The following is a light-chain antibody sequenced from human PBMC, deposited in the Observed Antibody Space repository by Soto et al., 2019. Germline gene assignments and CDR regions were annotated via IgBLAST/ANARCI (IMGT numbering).Light chain of an antibody. CDR2: DAS. V-gene: IGKV1-5*01. CDR1: QSISYW. Sequence: DIQMTQSPSTLSASVGDRVTITCRATQSISYWLAWYQQKPGKAPNLLIYDASSLESGVPSRFSGSGSGTEFTLTISRLQTDDFATYFCQQYDSYPLTFGGGTKVEIK. J-gene: IGKJ4*01. CDR3: QQYDSYPLT.